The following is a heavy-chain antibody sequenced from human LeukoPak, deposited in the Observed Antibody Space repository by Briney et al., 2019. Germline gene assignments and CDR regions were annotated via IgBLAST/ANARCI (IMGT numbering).Heavy chain of an antibody. CDR3: ARETGYSYGYGYFDY. D-gene: IGHD5-18*01. CDR1: GGTFSSYA. J-gene: IGHJ4*02. Sequence: SVKVSCKASGGTFSSYAISWVRQAPGQGLEWMGGIIPIFGTANYAQKFQGRVTITADESTSTAYMELSSLRSEDTAVYYCARETGYSYGYGYFDYWGQGTLVTVSS. V-gene: IGHV1-69*13. CDR2: IIPIFGTA.